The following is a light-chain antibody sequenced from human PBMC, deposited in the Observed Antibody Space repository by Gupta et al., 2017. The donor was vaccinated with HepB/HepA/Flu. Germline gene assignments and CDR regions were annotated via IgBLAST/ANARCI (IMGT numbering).Light chain of an antibody. CDR3: QQYNDWPLS. V-gene: IGKV3-15*01. CDR1: QSVRRN. J-gene: IGKJ4*01. Sequence: EIVLTQSPGTLSLSPGERATLSCRASQSVRRNLAWYQQKPGQPPRLLMYVASTRASTVPARFSGTGSGTDFTLTISSLQSEDFSVYFCQQYNDWPLSFGGGTKVEIK. CDR2: VAS.